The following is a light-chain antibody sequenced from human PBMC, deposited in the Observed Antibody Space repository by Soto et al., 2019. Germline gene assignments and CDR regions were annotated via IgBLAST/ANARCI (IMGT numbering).Light chain of an antibody. Sequence: EIVMTQSPGTLSVSPGERATLSCRASQSVSSNLAWYQQKPGQAPRLLICGASTRATGIPARFSGSGSGTEFTLTISSLQSEDFAVYYCQQYNNWPLLTFGGGTKVDIK. CDR2: GAS. CDR3: QQYNNWPLLT. J-gene: IGKJ4*01. CDR1: QSVSSN. V-gene: IGKV3-15*01.